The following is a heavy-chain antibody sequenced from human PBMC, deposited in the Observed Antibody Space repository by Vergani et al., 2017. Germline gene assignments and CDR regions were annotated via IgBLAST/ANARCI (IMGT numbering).Heavy chain of an antibody. D-gene: IGHD4-11*01. CDR1: GGTFSSYA. CDR3: ARLGTHSNSQAGPGWYFDL. J-gene: IGHJ2*01. V-gene: IGHV1-69*15. Sequence: QVQLVQSGAEVKKPGSSVKVSCKASGGTFSSYAISWVRQAPGQGLEWMGRIIPIFGTANYAQKFQGRVTITADESTSTAYMELSSVTAADTAVYYCARLGTHSNSQAGPGWYFDLWGRGTLVTVSS. CDR2: IIPIFGTA.